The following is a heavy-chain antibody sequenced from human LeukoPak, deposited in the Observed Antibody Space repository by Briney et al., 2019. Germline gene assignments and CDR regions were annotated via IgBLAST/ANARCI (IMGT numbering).Heavy chain of an antibody. CDR1: GFSVSNTY. J-gene: IGHJ4*02. V-gene: IGHV3-66*01. D-gene: IGHD4-17*01. CDR3: VKEVPGTTVYD. Sequence: PGGSLRLSCAVSGFSVSNTYMSWVRQAPGEGLEWVSVIFRGEKTYYADSVKGRFTISRDSSTNTVYLQMASLRAEDTAIYYCVKEVPGTTVYDWGQGTLVTVSS. CDR2: IFRGEKT.